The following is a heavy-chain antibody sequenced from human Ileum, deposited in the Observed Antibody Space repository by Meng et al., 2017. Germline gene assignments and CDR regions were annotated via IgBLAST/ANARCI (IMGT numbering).Heavy chain of an antibody. CDR3: ARHGGYSQDF. V-gene: IGHV4-4*03. J-gene: IGHJ4*02. D-gene: IGHD4-23*01. CDR1: SGSTSSNTY. CDR2: ISHSGSA. Sequence: VLLPVPGAGLVRPPATRSLSCVVSSGSTSSNTYWSWVRQPPGKGLEWIGQISHSGSAYYNPSLKSRVTMSVHKSKSQFSLMLTSVTAADTAIYYCARHGGYSQDFWGQGTLVTVSS.